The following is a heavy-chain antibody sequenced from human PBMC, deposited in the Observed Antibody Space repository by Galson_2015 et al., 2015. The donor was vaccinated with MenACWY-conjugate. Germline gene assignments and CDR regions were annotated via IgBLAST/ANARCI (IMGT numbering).Heavy chain of an antibody. CDR1: GFTFSSYW. V-gene: IGHV3-74*01. Sequence: SLRLSCAASGFTFSSYWMHWVRQAPGQGLVWVSRVNSDGRGTGYADSVKGRFTISRDNAKNMLFLQMNSLKVEDTAVYYCARSYVPGSDRKNYYMDVWGRGTTVTVSS. D-gene: IGHD3-16*01. J-gene: IGHJ6*03. CDR2: VNSDGRGT. CDR3: ARSYVPGSDRKNYYMDV.